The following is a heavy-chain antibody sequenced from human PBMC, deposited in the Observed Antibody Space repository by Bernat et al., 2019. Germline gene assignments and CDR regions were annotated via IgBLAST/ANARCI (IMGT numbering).Heavy chain of an antibody. Sequence: QVQLVESGGGVVQPGRSLRLSCAASGFTFSGYGMHWVRQAPGKGLEWVAVISYDGSNKYYADSVKGRFTISRDNSKNTLYLQMNSLRAEDTAVYYCARDKDYGLDRGAFDIWGQGTMVTVSS. V-gene: IGHV3-30*03. D-gene: IGHD4-17*01. CDR1: GFTFSGYG. CDR3: ARDKDYGLDRGAFDI. J-gene: IGHJ3*02. CDR2: ISYDGSNK.